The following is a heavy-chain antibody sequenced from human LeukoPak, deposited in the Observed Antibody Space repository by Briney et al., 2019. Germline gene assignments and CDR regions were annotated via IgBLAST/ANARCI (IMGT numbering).Heavy chain of an antibody. CDR2: ISAYNGNT. CDR1: GYTFTSYG. Sequence: ASVKVSCKASGYTFTSYGISWVRQAPGQGVEWMGWISAYNGNTNYAQKLQGRVTMTTDTSTSTAYMELRSLRSDDTAVYYCARDGSGSYYSLYDYWGQGTLVTVSS. CDR3: ARDGSGSYYSLYDY. D-gene: IGHD1-26*01. V-gene: IGHV1-18*01. J-gene: IGHJ4*02.